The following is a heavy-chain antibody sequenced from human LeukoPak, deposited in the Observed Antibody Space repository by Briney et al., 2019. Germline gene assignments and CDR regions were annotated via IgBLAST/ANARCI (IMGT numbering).Heavy chain of an antibody. J-gene: IGHJ4*02. Sequence: SETLSLTCAVNGGSFSGYCWTWIRQPPGKGLEWIGSIYYSGSTYYNPSLKSRVTISVDTSKNQFSLKLSSVTAADTAVYYCARHHRPGRLFVGVVAATLDYWGQGTLVTVSS. V-gene: IGHV4-34*01. D-gene: IGHD2-15*01. CDR3: ARHHRPGRLFVGVVAATLDY. CDR1: GGSFSGYC. CDR2: IYYSGST.